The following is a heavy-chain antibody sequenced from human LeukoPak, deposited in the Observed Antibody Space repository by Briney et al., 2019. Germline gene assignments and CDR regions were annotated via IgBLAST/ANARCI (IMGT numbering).Heavy chain of an antibody. CDR2: IYYSGST. CDR1: GGSISSSSYY. D-gene: IGHD6-19*01. J-gene: IGHJ3*02. CDR3: ARGLKWAVAGTRAFDI. V-gene: IGHV4-39*01. Sequence: SETLSLTCTVSGGSISSSSYYWGWIRQPPGKGLEWIGSIYYSGSTYYNPSLKSRVTISVDTSKNQFSLKLSSVTAADTAVYYCARGLKWAVAGTRAFDIWGQGTMVTVSS.